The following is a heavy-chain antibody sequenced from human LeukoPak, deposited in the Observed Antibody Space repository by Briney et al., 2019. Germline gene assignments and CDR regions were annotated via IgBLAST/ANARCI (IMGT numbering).Heavy chain of an antibody. CDR3: ARDKWGAFVT. D-gene: IGHD7-27*01. Sequence: SETLSLTCSVSDGSINSYYWNWIRRPPGKGLEWIGYIYYNGNTNYNPSLKSRVTISVDTSKNQFSLKLSSVTAADTAVYYCARDKWGAFVTWGQGTLVTVSS. CDR1: DGSINSYY. CDR2: IYYNGNT. V-gene: IGHV4-59*01. J-gene: IGHJ5*02.